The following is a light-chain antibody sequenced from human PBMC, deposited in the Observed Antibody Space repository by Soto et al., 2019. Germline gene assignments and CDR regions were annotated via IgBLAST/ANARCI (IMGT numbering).Light chain of an antibody. CDR1: QRISDR. V-gene: IGKV1-5*03. J-gene: IGKJ2*01. CDR3: QQYNLYSAIT. Sequence: DIRLTQSPSTLSASVGDRVTITCRASQRISDRLAWYQQKSGKAPRLLIYRASSLENEVPSRFSGSGSGTEFTLTISSLQPDDFATYYCQQYNLYSAITFGQGTKLEI. CDR2: RAS.